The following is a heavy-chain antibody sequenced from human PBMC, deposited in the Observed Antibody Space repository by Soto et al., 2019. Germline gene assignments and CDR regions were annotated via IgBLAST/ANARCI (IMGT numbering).Heavy chain of an antibody. V-gene: IGHV3-66*01. J-gene: IGHJ6*02. D-gene: IGHD3-22*01. CDR2: IYSSGST. CDR1: GFTVSAIY. Sequence: GGSLRLSCAAFGFTVSAIYMSWVRQAPGKRLEWVSVIYSSGSTYYPDSVKGRFTISRDNSNNILYLQMNSLRVEDTAVYYCARCDYYDSSGYLEYYGMDVWGQGTTVTVSS. CDR3: ARCDYYDSSGYLEYYGMDV.